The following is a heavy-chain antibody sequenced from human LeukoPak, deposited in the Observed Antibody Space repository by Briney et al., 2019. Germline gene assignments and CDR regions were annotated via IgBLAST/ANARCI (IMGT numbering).Heavy chain of an antibody. Sequence: GASVKVSCEASGYTFTSHGISWVRQAPGQGLEWMGWISTYNGNTHYAQRMQGRVTITKDTSTSTAYMELRSLRSDDTAVYYCARVGGSSAFMNYYYGMDVWGQGTTVTVSS. CDR1: GYTFTSHG. J-gene: IGHJ6*02. CDR2: ISTYNGNT. D-gene: IGHD6-19*01. V-gene: IGHV1-18*01. CDR3: ARVGGSSAFMNYYYGMDV.